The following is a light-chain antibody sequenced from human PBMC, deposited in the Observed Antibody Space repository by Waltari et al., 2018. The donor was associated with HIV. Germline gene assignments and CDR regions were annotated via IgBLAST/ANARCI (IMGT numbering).Light chain of an antibody. CDR1: QSVLYNSDNKNY. CDR3: QQYHTSWT. CDR2: WAS. J-gene: IGKJ1*01. Sequence: VLTQSPDSLAVSLGERATINCKSSQSVLYNSDNKNYLAWYQQKPGQPPNLLISWASTRESGGPDRFSGSGSGTDFTLTISSLQAEDVAIYYCQQYHTSWTFGQGTKVEIK. V-gene: IGKV4-1*01.